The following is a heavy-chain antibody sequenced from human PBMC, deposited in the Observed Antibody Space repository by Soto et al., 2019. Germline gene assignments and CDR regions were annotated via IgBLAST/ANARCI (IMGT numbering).Heavy chain of an antibody. CDR3: ARGRGYQLLAWFDP. D-gene: IGHD2-2*01. J-gene: IGHJ5*02. Sequence: QVQLQESGPGLVKPSQTLSLTCTVSGGSISSGGYYWSWIRQHPGKGLEWIGYIYHSGTTYYNPSLKSRVTIXVXTXXIQCSLKLTSVTAADTAVYYCARGRGYQLLAWFDPWGQGTLVTVSS. V-gene: IGHV4-31*03. CDR2: IYHSGTT. CDR1: GGSISSGGYY.